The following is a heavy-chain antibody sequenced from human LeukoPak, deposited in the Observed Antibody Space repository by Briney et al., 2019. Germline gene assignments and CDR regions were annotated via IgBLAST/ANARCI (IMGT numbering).Heavy chain of an antibody. J-gene: IGHJ6*03. Sequence: SETLSLTCTVSSGSISTSNYYWGWVRQPPGKALEWIGNIFYSGSTYYSPSLKSRVTISLDTSKNQFSLKLSSVTAADTAVYYCARGYSSSPYYYYYYYMDVWGKGTTVTVSS. CDR3: ARGYSSSPYYYYYYYMDV. CDR1: SGSISTSNYY. CDR2: IFYSGST. V-gene: IGHV4-39*07. D-gene: IGHD6-6*01.